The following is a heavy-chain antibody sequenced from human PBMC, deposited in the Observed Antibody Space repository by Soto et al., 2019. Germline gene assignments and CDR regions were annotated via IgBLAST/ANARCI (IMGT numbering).Heavy chain of an antibody. CDR3: AREGYSSSWYVY. Sequence: ASVKVSFKASGYTFTGYYMHWVRQAPGQGLEWMGWINPNSGGTNYAQKFQGRVTMIRDTSISTAYMELSRLRSDDTAVYYCAREGYSSSWYVYWGQGTLVTVSS. CDR2: INPNSGGT. J-gene: IGHJ4*02. CDR1: GYTFTGYY. D-gene: IGHD6-13*01. V-gene: IGHV1-2*02.